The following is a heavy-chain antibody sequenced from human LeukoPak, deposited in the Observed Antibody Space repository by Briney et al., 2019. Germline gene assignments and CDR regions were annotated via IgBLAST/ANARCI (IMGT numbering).Heavy chain of an antibody. CDR3: ASWRGYRSGGSGPFDY. Sequence: ASVKVSCKASGCTFTAYHLHCVQQAPGQGLEWMGWIDPKSGDTNYAQNFQGRVTMTRDTAITTGNMELSSLRSDDTAVYYCASWRGYRSGGSGPFDYWGQGTLVSVSS. J-gene: IGHJ4*02. D-gene: IGHD5-12*01. V-gene: IGHV1-2*02. CDR1: GCTFTAYH. CDR2: IDPKSGDT.